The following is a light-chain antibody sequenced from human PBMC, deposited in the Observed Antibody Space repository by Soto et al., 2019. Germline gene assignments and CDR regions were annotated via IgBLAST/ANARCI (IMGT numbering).Light chain of an antibody. Sequence: QSALTQPASVSGSPGQSITISCTGTSSDVGGYNYVSWYQQHPGKAPKLMIYDVSNRPSGVSNRFSGSNSGNTASLTICGLQAEDEADYYCRSYTSSSLYVFGTGTKLTVL. J-gene: IGLJ1*01. CDR1: SSDVGGYNY. CDR3: RSYTSSSLYV. CDR2: DVS. V-gene: IGLV2-14*01.